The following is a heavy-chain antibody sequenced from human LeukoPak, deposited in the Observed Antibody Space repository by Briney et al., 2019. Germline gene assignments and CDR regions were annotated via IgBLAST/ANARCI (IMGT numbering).Heavy chain of an antibody. CDR1: GGSISSGGYS. V-gene: IGHV4-30-2*01. J-gene: IGHJ6*03. CDR3: ARLSIAAYYYYYYMDV. D-gene: IGHD6-13*01. Sequence: PSQTLSLTCAVSGGSISSGGYSWSWIRQPPGKGLEWIGYIYHSGSTYYNPSLKSRVTISVDRSKNQFSLKLSSVTAADTAVYYCARLSIAAYYYYYYMDVWGKGTTVTVSS. CDR2: IYHSGST.